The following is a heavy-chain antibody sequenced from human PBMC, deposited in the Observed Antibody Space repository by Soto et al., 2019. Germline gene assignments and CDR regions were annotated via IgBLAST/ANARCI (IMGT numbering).Heavy chain of an antibody. CDR2: ISAYNGNT. CDR3: ARDAPPEDY. CDR1: GYTFTSYA. Sequence: QVQLVQSGAEVKKPGASVKVSCKASGYTFTSYAISWVRQAPGQGLEWMGWISAYNGNTNYAQKLQGRVTMTTDTSTSTAHMELRSLSSHATAVYHCARDAPPEDYWGQGTLVTVSS. J-gene: IGHJ4*02. V-gene: IGHV1-18*01.